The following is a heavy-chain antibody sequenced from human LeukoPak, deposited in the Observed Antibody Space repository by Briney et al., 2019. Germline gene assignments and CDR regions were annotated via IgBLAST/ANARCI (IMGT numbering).Heavy chain of an antibody. V-gene: IGHV3-74*03. Sequence: GGSLRLSCAASEFTFSKYWMNWVRQAPGKGLEWVSQINSDGRTRKYADSVKGRFTISRDNAKNTLYLQMDSLTPEDTAVYYCTRLSPTSSLICYIDYWGQGIQVTVSS. CDR3: TRLSPTSSLICYIDY. CDR2: INSDGRTR. D-gene: IGHD6-6*01. J-gene: IGHJ4*02. CDR1: EFTFSKYW.